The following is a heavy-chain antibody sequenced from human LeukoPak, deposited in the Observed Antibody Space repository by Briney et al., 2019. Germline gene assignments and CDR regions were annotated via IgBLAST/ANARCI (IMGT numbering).Heavy chain of an antibody. CDR2: IYYSGST. V-gene: IGHV4-39*07. J-gene: IGHJ6*03. CDR1: GGSISSSSYY. CDR3: ARERGDIVVVPAASDFYYYYYMDV. D-gene: IGHD2-2*01. Sequence: SETLSLTCTVSGGSISSSSYYWGWIRQPPGKGLEWIGSIYYSGSTYYNPSLKSRVTISVDTSKNQFSLKLSSVTAADTAVYYCARERGDIVVVPAASDFYYYYYMDVWGKGTTVTISS.